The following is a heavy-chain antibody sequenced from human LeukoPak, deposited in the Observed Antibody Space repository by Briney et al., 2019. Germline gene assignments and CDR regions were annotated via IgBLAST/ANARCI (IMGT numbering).Heavy chain of an antibody. CDR3: ARAKNTAMVPDY. D-gene: IGHD5-18*01. CDR1: GYTFTSYD. Sequence: ASVKVSCKASGYTFTSYDINWVRQATGQGLEWMGWMNPNSGNTGYAQKFQGRVTMTRDMSTSTVYMELSSLRSEDTAVYYCARAKNTAMVPDYWGQGTLVTVSS. V-gene: IGHV1-8*01. CDR2: MNPNSGNT. J-gene: IGHJ4*02.